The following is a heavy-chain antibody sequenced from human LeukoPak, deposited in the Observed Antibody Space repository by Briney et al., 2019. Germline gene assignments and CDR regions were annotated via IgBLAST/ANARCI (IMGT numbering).Heavy chain of an antibody. CDR3: ARGGEGVRYYDSVGYY. D-gene: IGHD3-22*01. J-gene: IGHJ4*02. V-gene: IGHV1-46*01. CDR1: GYTFTSYY. Sequence: ASVKVSCKASGYTFTSYYMHWVRQAPGQGLEWMGIINPSGGSTSYAQKFQGRVTMTRDTSTSTVYMELSSLRSEDTAVYYCARGGEGVRYYDSVGYYWGQGTLVTVSS. CDR2: INPSGGST.